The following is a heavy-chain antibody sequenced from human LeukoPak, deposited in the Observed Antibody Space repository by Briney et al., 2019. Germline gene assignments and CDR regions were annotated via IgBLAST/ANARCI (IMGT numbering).Heavy chain of an antibody. J-gene: IGHJ5*02. CDR2: ISGSGVST. D-gene: IGHD3/OR15-3a*01. V-gene: IGHV3-23*01. Sequence: GGSLRLSCAASGFIFSSCAMSWVRHAPGKGLEWVSTISGSGVSTYYADSVTGRFTISRDNSKNTLYLQMNSLRAEDTAVYYCAKDQIYDFWTDNWFDPWGQGTLVTVS. CDR3: AKDQIYDFWTDNWFDP. CDR1: GFIFSSCA.